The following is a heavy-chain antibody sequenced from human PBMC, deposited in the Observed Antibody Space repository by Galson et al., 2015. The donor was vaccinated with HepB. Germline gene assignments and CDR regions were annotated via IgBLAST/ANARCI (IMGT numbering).Heavy chain of an antibody. J-gene: IGHJ6*02. CDR2: INYSGST. CDR1: RGSISTYY. D-gene: IGHD3-3*01. CDR3: AREYVAYDFWSGYYGREGAWGMDV. Sequence: SETLSLTCTISRGSISTYYWSWLRQPPGMGLEWIGYINYSGSTNYNPSLKSRVTITVDMSKNQFSLKLSSVTAADTAVYYCAREYVAYDFWSGYYGREGAWGMDVWGQGATVTVSS. V-gene: IGHV4-59*01.